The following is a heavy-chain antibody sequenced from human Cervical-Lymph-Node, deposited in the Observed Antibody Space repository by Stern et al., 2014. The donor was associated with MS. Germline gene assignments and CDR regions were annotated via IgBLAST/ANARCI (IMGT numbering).Heavy chain of an antibody. CDR2: IIPIFGTA. J-gene: IGHJ4*02. CDR3: ARYPIYYDSSGYSAYYFDY. CDR1: GGTFSSYA. Sequence: QVQLVQSGAEVKKPGSSVKVSCKASGGTFSSYAISWVRQAPGQGLEWMGGIIPIFGTANYAQKFQGRVTITADESTSTAYMELSSLRSEDTAVYYCARYPIYYDSSGYSAYYFDYWGQGTLVTVSS. V-gene: IGHV1-69*01. D-gene: IGHD3-22*01.